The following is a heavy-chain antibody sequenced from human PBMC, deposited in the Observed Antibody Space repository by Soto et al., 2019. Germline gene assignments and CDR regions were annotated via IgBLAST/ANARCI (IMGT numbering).Heavy chain of an antibody. CDR2: IYHSGST. J-gene: IGHJ6*02. V-gene: IGHV4-39*01. CDR1: GGSISSYY. D-gene: IGHD1-26*01. CDR3: ARQSGDYYYYGMDV. Sequence: SETLSLTCTVSGGSISSYYWSWIRQPPGKGLEWIGSIYHSGSTYYNPSLKSRVTISVDTSKNQFSLKLSSVTAADTAVYYCARQSGDYYYYGMDVWGQGTTVTVSS.